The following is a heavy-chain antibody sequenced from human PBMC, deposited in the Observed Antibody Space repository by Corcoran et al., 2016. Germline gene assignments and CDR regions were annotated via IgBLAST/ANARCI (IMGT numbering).Heavy chain of an antibody. D-gene: IGHD3-22*01. CDR1: GYTFTSYG. V-gene: IGHV1-18*01. CDR3: AASAPNYYDSSGYSIRGYYYYGMDV. CDR2: ISAYNGNT. J-gene: IGHJ6*02. Sequence: QVQLVQSGAEVKKPGASVKVSCKASGYTFTSYGISWVRQAPGQGLEWMGWISAYNGNTNYAQKLQGRVTMTTDTSTSTAYMELRSLRSDDTDVDYCAASAPNYYDSSGYSIRGYYYYGMDVWGQGTTVTVSS.